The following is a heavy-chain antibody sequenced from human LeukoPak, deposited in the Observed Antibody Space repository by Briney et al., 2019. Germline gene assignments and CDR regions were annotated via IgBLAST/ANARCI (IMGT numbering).Heavy chain of an antibody. V-gene: IGHV4-59*01. CDR2: IYYSGST. CDR3: ARGGRGTAAYYDILTGYYNSYYYYGMDV. J-gene: IGHJ6*02. Sequence: SETLSLTCTVSGGSISSYHWSWIRQPPGKGLEWIGYIYYSGSTNYNPSLKSRVTISVDTSKNQFSLKLSSVTAADTAVYYCARGGRGTAAYYDILTGYYNSYYYYGMDVWGQGTTVTVSS. D-gene: IGHD3-9*01. CDR1: GGSISSYH.